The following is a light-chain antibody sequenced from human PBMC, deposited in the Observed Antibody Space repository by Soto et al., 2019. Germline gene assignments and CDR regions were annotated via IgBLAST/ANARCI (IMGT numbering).Light chain of an antibody. Sequence: EIVLTQSPGTLSLSPGERATLSCRAIHSVSSSYLAWYQQKPGQAPRLLIYGASTRATGIPARFSGSGSGTEFTLTISSLQSEDFAVYYCQQCNNWPPITFGQGTRLEI. CDR3: QQCNNWPPIT. J-gene: IGKJ5*01. CDR2: GAS. V-gene: IGKV3-15*01. CDR1: HSVSSSY.